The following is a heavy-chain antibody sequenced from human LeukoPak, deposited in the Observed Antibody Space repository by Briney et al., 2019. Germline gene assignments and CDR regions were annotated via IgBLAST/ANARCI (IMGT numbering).Heavy chain of an antibody. Sequence: PGGSLRLSCAASGFTFSSYEMNWVRQAPGKGLEWVSYISSSGSTIYYADSVKGRFTISRDNAKNSLYLQMNSLRAEDTAVYYCARGEVRGVIDCWGQGTLVTVSS. CDR3: ARGEVRGVIDC. CDR1: GFTFSSYE. D-gene: IGHD3-10*01. J-gene: IGHJ4*02. V-gene: IGHV3-48*03. CDR2: ISSSGSTI.